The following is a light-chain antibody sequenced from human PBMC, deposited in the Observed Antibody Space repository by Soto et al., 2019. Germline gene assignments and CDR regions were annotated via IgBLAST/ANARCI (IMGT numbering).Light chain of an antibody. Sequence: DIQLTQSPSFLSASVGDRVTITCRASQGIANSLVWYQQRPGRAPNLLIYAASSLQSGVPSRFSGSGSGTDFTLKISSLQPEDFATYYCQQVYSSPLTFAGGTRVEIK. CDR3: QQVYSSPLT. CDR1: QGIANS. J-gene: IGKJ4*01. CDR2: AAS. V-gene: IGKV1-9*01.